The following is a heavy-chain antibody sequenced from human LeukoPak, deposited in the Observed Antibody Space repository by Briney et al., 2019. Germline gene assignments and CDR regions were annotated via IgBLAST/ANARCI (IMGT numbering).Heavy chain of an antibody. J-gene: IGHJ3*02. D-gene: IGHD2/OR15-2a*01. CDR2: IYYSGST. CDR3: ARHVVIGYGNHDAFDI. CDR1: GGSISSYY. Sequence: SETLSLTCTVSGGSISSYYWSWIRQPPGKGLEWIGYIYYSGSTNYNPSLKSRVTISVDTSMNQFSLKLSSVTAADTAVYYCARHVVIGYGNHDAFDIWGQGTMVTVSS. V-gene: IGHV4-59*08.